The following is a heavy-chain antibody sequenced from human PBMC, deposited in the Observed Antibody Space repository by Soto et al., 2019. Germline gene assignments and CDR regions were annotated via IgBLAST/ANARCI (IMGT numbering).Heavy chain of an antibody. CDR3: GKLGSPGAIYFDS. V-gene: IGHV5-51*01. CDR1: GYNVTAFC. D-gene: IGHD6-25*01. Sequence: SLKISCEASGYNVTAFCLCGVRPMPGEGLESLANIHPLDSAANYAPSFQGQVTISADKSNTTAFLHWSILTASDTGIYLFGKLGSPGAIYFDSWGQGTLVTVS. J-gene: IGHJ4*02. CDR2: IHPLDSAA.